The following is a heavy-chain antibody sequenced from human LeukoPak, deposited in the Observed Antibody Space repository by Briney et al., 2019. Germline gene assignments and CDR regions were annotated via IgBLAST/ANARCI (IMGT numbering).Heavy chain of an antibody. CDR3: ARDRWINYYYGMDV. Sequence: ASVKVSCKASGFTFTSSAVQWVRQARGQRLEWIGWIVVGSGNTNYAQKLQGRVTMTTDTSTSTAYMELRSLRSDDTAVYYCARDRWINYYYGMDVWGQGTTVTVSS. CDR2: IVVGSGNT. V-gene: IGHV1-58*01. D-gene: IGHD2-2*03. J-gene: IGHJ6*02. CDR1: GFTFTSSA.